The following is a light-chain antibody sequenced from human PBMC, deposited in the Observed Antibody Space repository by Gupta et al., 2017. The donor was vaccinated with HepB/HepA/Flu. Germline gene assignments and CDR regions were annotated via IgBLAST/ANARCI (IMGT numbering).Light chain of an antibody. J-gene: IGKJ4*01. CDR3: QQANTFPLT. V-gene: IGKV1-12*01. Sequence: DIQMTQSPSSVSASVGDRVIITCRAGQAIGNYLAWYRQKPGKAPELLIYAASSLQSGVPSRFSGSGSGTDFSFTISSLQPEDFATYYCQQANTFPLTFGGGTKVEIK. CDR2: AAS. CDR1: QAIGNY.